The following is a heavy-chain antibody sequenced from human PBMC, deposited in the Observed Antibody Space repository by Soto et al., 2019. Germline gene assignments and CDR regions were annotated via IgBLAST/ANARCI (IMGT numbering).Heavy chain of an antibody. D-gene: IGHD2-15*01. J-gene: IGHJ4*02. CDR3: ASCGSCYSSILGYGPNEYYFDS. CDR2: INAGNGNT. V-gene: IGHV1-3*01. Sequence: GASVKVSCKASGYTFTSYAMHWVRQAPGQRLEWLGWINAGNGNTKYSQKFQGRVTITRDTSASTAYMELSSLRSEDTAVYYCASCGSCYSSILGYGPNEYYFDSWGQGTLVTVSS. CDR1: GYTFTSYA.